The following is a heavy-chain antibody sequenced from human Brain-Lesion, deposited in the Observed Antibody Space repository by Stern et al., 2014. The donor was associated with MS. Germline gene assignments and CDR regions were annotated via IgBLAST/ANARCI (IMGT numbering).Heavy chain of an antibody. Sequence: VQLVESGGDLVQPGRSLRLSCAAFGFTFVDYAMHWVRQAPGKGLEWVAGISWNSGSSGYADSVKGRFTTSRDNAYSSLYLQMNSLRPEDTALYYCARDITGSSAYFAYWGQGTLVTVSS. J-gene: IGHJ4*02. V-gene: IGHV3-9*01. CDR3: ARDITGSSAYFAY. D-gene: IGHD1-14*01. CDR2: ISWNSGSS. CDR1: GFTFVDYA.